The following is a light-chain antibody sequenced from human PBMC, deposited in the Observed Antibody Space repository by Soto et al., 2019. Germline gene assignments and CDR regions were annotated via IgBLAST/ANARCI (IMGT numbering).Light chain of an antibody. V-gene: IGLV2-23*02. CDR1: SRDVGSYNL. CDR3: CSYAGSRVV. J-gene: IGLJ2*01. Sequence: QSALTQPASVSGSPQQSITISCTGTSRDVGSYNLVSWYQQHPGKAPKLMIYEVSKRPSGVSNRFSGSKSGNTASLTISGLQAEDEAEYYCCSYAGSRVVFGGGTKLTV. CDR2: EVS.